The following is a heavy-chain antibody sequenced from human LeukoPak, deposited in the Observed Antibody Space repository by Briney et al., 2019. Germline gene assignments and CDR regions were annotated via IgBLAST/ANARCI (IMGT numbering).Heavy chain of an antibody. D-gene: IGHD3-10*01. CDR3: AKDYSKTSYYGSGTYYRPNWFDP. Sequence: GGSLRLSCAASGFTFSSYTMNWVRQAPGKGLEWVSYIGSSSDTIYYADSVKGRFTISRDNSKNTLYLQMNSLRPDDTAVYYCAKDYSKTSYYGSGTYYRPNWFDPWGQGTLVTVSS. CDR2: IGSSSDTI. CDR1: GFTFSSYT. V-gene: IGHV3-48*01. J-gene: IGHJ5*02.